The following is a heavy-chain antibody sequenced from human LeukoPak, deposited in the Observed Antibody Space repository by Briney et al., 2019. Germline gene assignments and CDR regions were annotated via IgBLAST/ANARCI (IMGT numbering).Heavy chain of an antibody. D-gene: IGHD3-22*01. V-gene: IGHV1-69*05. J-gene: IGHJ6*03. CDR2: IIPIFGTA. CDR1: GGTFSSYA. Sequence: SVKVSCKASGGTFSSYAISWVRRAPGQGLEWMGRIIPIFGTANYAQKFQGRVTITTDESTSTAYMELSSLRSEDTAVYYCARGRSTMTRYYYYYMDVWGKGTTVTVSS. CDR3: ARGRSTMTRYYYYYMDV.